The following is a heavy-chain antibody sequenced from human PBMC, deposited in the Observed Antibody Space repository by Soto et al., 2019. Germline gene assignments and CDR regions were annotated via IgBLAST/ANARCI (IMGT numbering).Heavy chain of an antibody. CDR2: INAGNGNT. J-gene: IGHJ5*02. Sequence: ASVKVSCKASGYTFTSYAMHWVRQAPGQRLEWMGWINAGNGNTEYSQKFQGRVTITRDTSASTAYMELSSLRSDDTAVYYCARHRGGYEIFDPWGQRTLVTGSS. D-gene: IGHD3-16*01. CDR3: ARHRGGYEIFDP. CDR1: GYTFTSYA. V-gene: IGHV1-3*01.